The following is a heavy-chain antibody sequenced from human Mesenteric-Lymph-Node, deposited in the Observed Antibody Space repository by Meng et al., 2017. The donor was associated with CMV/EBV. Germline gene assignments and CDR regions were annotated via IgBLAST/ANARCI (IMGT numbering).Heavy chain of an antibody. CDR2: IRNDGGEQ. J-gene: IGHJ4*02. V-gene: IGHV3-30*02. CDR3: VRDPGFWSGYYIGDSEY. CDR1: ELAFRSYG. D-gene: IGHD3-3*01. Sequence: GGSLRLSCAASELAFRSYGMYWVRQAPGKGLEWVAFIRNDGGEQYYADSVKGRFTISRDNSKNTLYLQMNSLRAEDTAIYYCVRDPGFWSGYYIGDSEYWGQGTLVTVSS.